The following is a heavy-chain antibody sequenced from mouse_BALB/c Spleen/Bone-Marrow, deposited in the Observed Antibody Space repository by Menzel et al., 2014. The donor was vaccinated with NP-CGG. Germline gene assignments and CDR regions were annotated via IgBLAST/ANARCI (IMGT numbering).Heavy chain of an antibody. CDR3: ARGGSSRAWFAY. CDR2: IWAGGST. J-gene: IGHJ3*01. V-gene: IGHV2-9*02. Sequence: QVHVKQSGPGLVAPSQSLSITCTVSEFSLTSYGVHWVRQPPGKGLEWQGVIWAGGSTNYNSALMSRLSISKDNSKSQVFLKMNSLQTDGTAMYYCARGGSSRAWFAYWGQGTLVTVSA. CDR1: EFSLTSYG. D-gene: IGHD1-1*01.